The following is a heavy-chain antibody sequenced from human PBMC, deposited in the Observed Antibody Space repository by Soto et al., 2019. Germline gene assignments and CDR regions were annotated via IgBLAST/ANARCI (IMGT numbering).Heavy chain of an antibody. D-gene: IGHD6-13*01. CDR2: ISAYNGNI. CDR3: AKDPITAAGYNWFDP. V-gene: IGHV1-18*04. CDR1: GYSFTTNG. Sequence: GASVKVSCKASGYSFTTNGITWVRQAPGQGLEWMGWISAYNGNIKYAQKFQGRVSMTTDTSTSTAYMELRSLSSDDTAVYFCAKDPITAAGYNWFDPWGQGTLVTVSS. J-gene: IGHJ5*02.